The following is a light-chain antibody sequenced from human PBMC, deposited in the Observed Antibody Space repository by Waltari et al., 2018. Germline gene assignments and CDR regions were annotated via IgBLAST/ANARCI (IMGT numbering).Light chain of an antibody. V-gene: IGKV3D-15*01. Sequence: RVMTQSPASLSVSPGERVTLSCRASQSVRSDLAWFQQKPGRAPRLLIHEASTRVTGIPPRFSASGSGTEFTLTISSLQSEDFAIYYCQQYNDWPYTFGQGSKLETK. CDR2: EAS. CDR1: QSVRSD. J-gene: IGKJ2*01. CDR3: QQYNDWPYT.